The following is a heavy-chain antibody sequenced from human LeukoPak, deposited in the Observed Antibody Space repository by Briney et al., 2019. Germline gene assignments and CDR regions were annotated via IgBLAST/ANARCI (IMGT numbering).Heavy chain of an antibody. D-gene: IGHD2-2*01. CDR2: IYPGDSDT. CDR3: ARLLGPYCSSTSCYEYFDY. V-gene: IGHV5-51*01. CDR1: GYSFTSYW. J-gene: IGHJ4*02. Sequence: GESLKISCKGSGYSFTSYWIGWVRQMPGKGLGWMGIIYPGDSDTRYSPSFQGQVTISADKSISTAYLQWSSLKASDTAMYYCARLLGPYCSSTSCYEYFDYWGQGTLVTVSS.